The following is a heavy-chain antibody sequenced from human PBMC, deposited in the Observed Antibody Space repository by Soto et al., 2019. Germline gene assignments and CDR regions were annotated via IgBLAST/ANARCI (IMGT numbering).Heavy chain of an antibody. J-gene: IGHJ4*01. V-gene: IGHV3-7*03. CDR3: ARDFPLYDSSGYYYVIFDY. Sequence: GGSLRLSCAASGFTFSSYWMSWVRQAPGKGLERVANIKQDGSEKYYVESVKGRLTISRDNAKNSLYLQMNSLRDEYTAVYYCARDFPLYDSSGYYYVIFDYWGQGTLVTVSS. CDR2: IKQDGSEK. D-gene: IGHD3-22*01. CDR1: GFTFSSYW.